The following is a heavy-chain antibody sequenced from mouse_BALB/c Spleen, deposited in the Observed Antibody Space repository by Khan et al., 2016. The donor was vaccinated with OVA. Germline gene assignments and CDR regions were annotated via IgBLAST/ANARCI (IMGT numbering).Heavy chain of an antibody. D-gene: IGHD3-1*01. J-gene: IGHJ2*01. CDR1: GYTFTSYT. Sequence: QVQLQQSGAELVKPGASVKMSCKASGYTFTSYTMHWVKQRPGQGLEWIGYINPSSGYTKYTQKFKDKATLTADKSSSTANSQQRSRTSEDAAVYYCARKGTRASYWGQGTTLTVSS. V-gene: IGHV1-4*01. CDR3: ARKGTRASY. CDR2: INPSSGYT.